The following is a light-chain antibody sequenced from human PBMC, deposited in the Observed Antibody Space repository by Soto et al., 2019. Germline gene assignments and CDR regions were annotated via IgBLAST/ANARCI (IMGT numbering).Light chain of an antibody. V-gene: IGKV3-20*01. CDR3: QQYHNSRT. CDR1: QRVDRRS. CDR2: GIS. J-gene: IGKJ1*01. Sequence: IVLTQSPGTLSLSPGERATLSCRASQRVDRRSLAWYQQKPGQPPRLLIFGISNRATGIPDRFSGSGSGADFTLTISGLEPEDFAVYYCQQYHNSRTFGQGTTVEIK.